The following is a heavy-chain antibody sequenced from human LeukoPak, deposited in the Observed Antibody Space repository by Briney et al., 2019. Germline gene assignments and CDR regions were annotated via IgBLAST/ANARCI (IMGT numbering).Heavy chain of an antibody. J-gene: IGHJ4*02. CDR1: GFTFSSYG. CDR3: AKGRGWLQFFDY. CDR2: IRGSGGST. V-gene: IGHV3-23*01. Sequence: GGTLRLSCAASGFTFSSYGMSRVRQAPGKGLEWVSTIRGSGGSTYNADSVKGRFTIARDNSKNTLYLQMNSLRAEDTAVYFCAKGRGWLQFFDYWGQGTLVTVSS. D-gene: IGHD5-24*01.